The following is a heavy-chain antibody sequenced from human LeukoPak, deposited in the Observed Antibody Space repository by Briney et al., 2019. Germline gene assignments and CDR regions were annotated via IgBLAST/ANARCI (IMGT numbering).Heavy chain of an antibody. CDR2: IRSKANSYAT. V-gene: IGHV3-73*01. Sequence: PGGSLRLSCAASRFTFSGSAMHWVRQASGKGLEWVGRIRSKANSYATAYAASVKGRFTISRDDSKNTAYLQMNSLKTEDTAVYYCTRSFTVRTSLDYWGQGTLVTVSS. CDR3: TRSFTVRTSLDY. D-gene: IGHD4-11*01. CDR1: RFTFSGSA. J-gene: IGHJ4*02.